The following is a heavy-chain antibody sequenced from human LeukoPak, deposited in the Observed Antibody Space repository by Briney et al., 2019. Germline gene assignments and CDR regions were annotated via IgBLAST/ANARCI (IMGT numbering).Heavy chain of an antibody. CDR2: ISSSSSYI. Sequence: PGGSLRLSCAASGFTFSSHSMNWVRQAPGKGLEWVSSISSSSSYIYYADSVKGRFTISRDNAKNSLYLEMNSLRAEDTAVYYCARGGWELPDIDYWGQGTLVTVS. CDR3: ARGGWELPDIDY. V-gene: IGHV3-21*01. D-gene: IGHD1-26*01. J-gene: IGHJ4*02. CDR1: GFTFSSHS.